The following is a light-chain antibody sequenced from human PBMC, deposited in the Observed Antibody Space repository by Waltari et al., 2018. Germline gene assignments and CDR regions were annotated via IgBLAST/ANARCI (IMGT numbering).Light chain of an antibody. CDR1: QSVKNN. V-gene: IGKV1-5*03. CDR3: QEYDSLPVT. J-gene: IGKJ4*01. CDR2: KAS. Sequence: DIQMTQSPSTVSASVGARITITCRTSQSVKNNLAWYQQKPGKAPKVLIHKASRVEGGVPSRFSGSGYGTEFTLTISSLQPDDFATYYCQEYDSLPVTFGGGTRVEIK.